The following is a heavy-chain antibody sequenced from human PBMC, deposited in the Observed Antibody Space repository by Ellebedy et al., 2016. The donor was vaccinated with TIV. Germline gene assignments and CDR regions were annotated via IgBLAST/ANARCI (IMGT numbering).Heavy chain of an antibody. CDR2: IFSNDEK. Sequence: SGPTLVKPTETLTLTCTVSGFSLSNDRMGVSWIRQPPGKALEWLAHIFSNDEKSYSASLQDRLSISRDTSKSQVVLTMTNMDPVDTATYYCARMGDYYASGTYGWFDPWGQGTLVTVSS. V-gene: IGHV2-26*01. CDR3: ARMGDYYASGTYGWFDP. J-gene: IGHJ5*02. CDR1: GFSLSNDRMG. D-gene: IGHD3-10*01.